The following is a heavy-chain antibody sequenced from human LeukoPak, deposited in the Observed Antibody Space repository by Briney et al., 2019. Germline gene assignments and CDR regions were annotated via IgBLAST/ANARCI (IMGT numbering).Heavy chain of an antibody. J-gene: IGHJ6*03. V-gene: IGHV3-43*01. CDR3: AKDTNRGLGYMDV. D-gene: IGHD1-14*01. CDR1: GFTFDDYT. Sequence: PGGSLRLSCAASGFTFDDYTMHWVRQAPGKGLEWVSLISWDGGSTYYADSVKGRFTISRGNSKNSLYLQMNSLRTEDTALYYCAKDTNRGLGYMDVWGKGTTVTVSS. CDR2: ISWDGGST.